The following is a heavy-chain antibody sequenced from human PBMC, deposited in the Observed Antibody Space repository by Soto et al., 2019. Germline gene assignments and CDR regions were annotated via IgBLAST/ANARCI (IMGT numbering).Heavy chain of an antibody. CDR1: GFTFSYYP. Sequence: SLRLSCAASGFTFSYYPMSWVRQTPGTGLEWVSGISGGGGTTYYAASVKGRFTISRDNSKNTLYLQINSLRAEDTAVYYCAKQAGYSSDPFDYWGQGTLVTVSS. V-gene: IGHV3-23*01. CDR2: ISGGGGTT. D-gene: IGHD6-19*01. CDR3: AKQAGYSSDPFDY. J-gene: IGHJ4*02.